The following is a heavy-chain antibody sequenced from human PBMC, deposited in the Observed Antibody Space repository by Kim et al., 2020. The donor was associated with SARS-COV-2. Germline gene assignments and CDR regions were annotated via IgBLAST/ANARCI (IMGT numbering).Heavy chain of an antibody. D-gene: IGHD2-2*01. Sequence: SETLSLTCTVSGGSISSYYWSWIRQPPGKGLEWIGYIYYSGSTNYNPSLKSRVTISVDTSKNQFSLKLSSVTAADTAVYYCARVQSDIVVVPAASWFDPWGQGTLVTVSS. CDR1: GGSISSYY. CDR2: IYYSGST. CDR3: ARVQSDIVVVPAASWFDP. V-gene: IGHV4-59*01. J-gene: IGHJ5*02.